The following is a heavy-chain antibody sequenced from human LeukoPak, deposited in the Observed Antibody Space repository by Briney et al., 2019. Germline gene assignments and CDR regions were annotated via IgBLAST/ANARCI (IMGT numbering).Heavy chain of an antibody. CDR3: AKDRGYSHGYGFDY. Sequence: GGSQRLSCAASGFTFSTYAMSWVRQAPGKGLEWVSGISGSGGSIYYADSVKGRFTISRDNSKNTLYLQMNSLRVEDTAVYYCAKDRGYSHGYGFDYWGQGTLVTVSS. J-gene: IGHJ4*02. CDR1: GFTFSTYA. CDR2: ISGSGGSI. D-gene: IGHD5-18*01. V-gene: IGHV3-23*01.